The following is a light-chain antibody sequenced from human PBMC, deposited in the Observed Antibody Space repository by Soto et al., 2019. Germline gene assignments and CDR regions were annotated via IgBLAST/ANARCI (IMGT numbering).Light chain of an antibody. J-gene: IGLJ1*01. CDR1: SSDVGGYNY. V-gene: IGLV2-11*01. CDR2: DVS. Sequence: SVLTXPRSVSGSPGQSVTISCTGTSSDVGGYNYVSWYQEQPGKAPKLMIYDVSKRPSGVPDRFSGSKSGNTASLTISGLQAEDEADYYCCSYAGSYSYVFGTGTKVTVL. CDR3: CSYAGSYSYV.